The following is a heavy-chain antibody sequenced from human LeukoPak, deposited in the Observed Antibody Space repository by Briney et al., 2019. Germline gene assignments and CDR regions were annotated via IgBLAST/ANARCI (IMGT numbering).Heavy chain of an antibody. CDR1: GGSISSSSYY. V-gene: IGHV4-39*01. J-gene: IGHJ5*02. CDR2: IYYSGST. Sequence: SETLSLTCTVSGGSISSSSYYWGWIRQPPGKGLEWIGSIYYSGSTYHNPSLKSRVTISVDTSKNQFSLKLSSVTAADTAVYYCARHVGWFDPWGQGTLVTVSS. CDR3: ARHVGWFDP. D-gene: IGHD2-15*01.